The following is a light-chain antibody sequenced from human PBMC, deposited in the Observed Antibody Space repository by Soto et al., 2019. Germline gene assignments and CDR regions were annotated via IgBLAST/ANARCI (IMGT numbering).Light chain of an antibody. V-gene: IGKV2-24*01. Sequence: DIVMTQTPLSSPVTLGQPVSISCRSSQSLVHTYGNTYLSWFQHRPGKPPRLLIYKISTRFSGVPDRFSGSGAETDFTLKISRVEAEDVGIYYCMQTTEFSRTFGQGTKVDIK. CDR2: KIS. J-gene: IGKJ1*01. CDR3: MQTTEFSRT. CDR1: QSLVHTYGNTY.